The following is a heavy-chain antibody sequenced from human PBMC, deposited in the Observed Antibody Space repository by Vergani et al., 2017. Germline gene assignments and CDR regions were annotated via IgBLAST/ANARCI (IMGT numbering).Heavy chain of an antibody. V-gene: IGHV5-51*01. Sequence: EVELVQSGPEMRKPGESLKISCKGSEYSFGKYWIGWVRHRPGKGLEWMGIIYPADSDTRYSPSFQGQVTISADKSISTAFLQWDSLKASDTALYYCARHTTYTDSWGQGTLVTVSS. CDR2: IYPADSDT. J-gene: IGHJ4*02. D-gene: IGHD1-1*01. CDR3: ARHTTYTDS. CDR1: EYSFGKYW.